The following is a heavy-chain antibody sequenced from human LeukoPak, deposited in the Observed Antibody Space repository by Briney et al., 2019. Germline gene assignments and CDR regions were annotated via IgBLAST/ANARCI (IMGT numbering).Heavy chain of an antibody. Sequence: GGPLRLSCAASGFTVSSNYMSWVRQAPGKGLEWVSVIYTGGRTYYTDSVKGRFTISRDNSKNTLYLQMNSLRADDTAVYYCAKGKDCWGQGTLVTVSS. J-gene: IGHJ4*02. V-gene: IGHV3-53*01. CDR1: GFTVSSNY. CDR3: AKGKDC. CDR2: IYTGGRT.